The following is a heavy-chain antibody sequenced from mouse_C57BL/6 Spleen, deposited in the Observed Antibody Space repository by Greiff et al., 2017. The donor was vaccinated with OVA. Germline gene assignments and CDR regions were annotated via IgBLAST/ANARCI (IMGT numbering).Heavy chain of an antibody. CDR3: ARSVEWSKNYYAMDY. V-gene: IGHV1-80*01. CDR2: IYPGDGDT. Sequence: VNVVESGAELVKPGASVKISCKASGYAFSSYWMNWVKQRPGKGLEWIGQIYPGDGDTNYNGKFKGKATLTADKSSSTAYMQLSSLTSEDSAVYFCARSVEWSKNYYAMDYWGQGTSVTVSS. J-gene: IGHJ4*01. CDR1: GYAFSSYW. D-gene: IGHD1-1*02.